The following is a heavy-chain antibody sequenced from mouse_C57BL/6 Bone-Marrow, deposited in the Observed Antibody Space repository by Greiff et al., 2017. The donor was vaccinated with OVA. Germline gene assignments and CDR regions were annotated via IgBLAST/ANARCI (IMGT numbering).Heavy chain of an antibody. V-gene: IGHV5-6*01. Sequence: EVKLVESGGDLVKPGGSLKLSCAASGFTFSSYGMSWVRQTPDKRLEWVATISSGGSYTYYPDSVKGRFTISRDNAKNTLYLPMSSLKSEDTAMYYCARPITTVVEPYYFDCWGQGTTLTVSS. D-gene: IGHD1-1*01. CDR3: ARPITTVVEPYYFDC. CDR2: ISSGGSYT. J-gene: IGHJ2*01. CDR1: GFTFSSYG.